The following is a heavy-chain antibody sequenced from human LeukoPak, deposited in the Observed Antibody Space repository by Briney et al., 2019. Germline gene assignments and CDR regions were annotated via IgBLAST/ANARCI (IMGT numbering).Heavy chain of an antibody. V-gene: IGHV3-64D*06. CDR3: VKDLAGTYSFDY. Sequence: PGGSLRLSCSASGFTFGSNTMHWVRQAPGKGLEYVSGTTDTGDSTYYADSVKGRFTISRDDSKNTLFLQVSSLRVEDTAVYYCVKDLAGTYSFDYWGQGTLVTVSS. CDR2: TTDTGDST. CDR1: GFTFGSNT. D-gene: IGHD3-10*01. J-gene: IGHJ4*02.